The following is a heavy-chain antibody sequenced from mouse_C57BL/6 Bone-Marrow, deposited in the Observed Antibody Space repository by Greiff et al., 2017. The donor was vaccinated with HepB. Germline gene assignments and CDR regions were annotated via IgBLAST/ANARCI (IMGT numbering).Heavy chain of an antibody. D-gene: IGHD1-1*01. J-gene: IGHJ1*03. V-gene: IGHV5-12*01. CDR1: GFTFSDYY. Sequence: EVQVVESGGGLVQPGGSLKLSCAASGFTFSDYYMYWVRQTPEKRLEWVAYISNGGGSTYYPDTVKGRFTISRDNAKNTLYLQMSRLKSEDTAMYYCARQTTVVDWYFDVWGTGTTVTVSS. CDR2: ISNGGGST. CDR3: ARQTTVVDWYFDV.